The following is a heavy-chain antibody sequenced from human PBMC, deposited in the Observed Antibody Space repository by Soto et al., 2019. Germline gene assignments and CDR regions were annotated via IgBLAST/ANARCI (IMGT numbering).Heavy chain of an antibody. CDR2: ISSSGSTI. Sequence: GGSLRLSCAASGFTFSSYEMNWVRQAPGKGLEWVSYISSSGSTIYYADSVKGRFTISRDNAKNSLYLQMNSLRAEDTAVYYCARVAVAGTGPLYYYYGMDVWGQWTTVTVSS. D-gene: IGHD6-19*01. CDR1: GFTFSSYE. J-gene: IGHJ6*02. V-gene: IGHV3-48*03. CDR3: ARVAVAGTGPLYYYYGMDV.